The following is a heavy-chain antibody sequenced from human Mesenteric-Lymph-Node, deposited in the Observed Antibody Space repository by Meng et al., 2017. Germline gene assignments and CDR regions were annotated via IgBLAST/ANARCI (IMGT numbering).Heavy chain of an antibody. CDR1: GFTFSSYS. CDR2: ISSSSSYI. V-gene: IGHV3-21*01. Sequence: GESLKISCAASGFTFSSYSMNWVRQAPGKGLEWVSSISSSSSYIYYADSVKGRFTISRDNAKNSLYLQMNSLRAEDTAVYYCARELANYDFWSGYYPNEKPPSYYGMDVWGQGTTVTVSS. D-gene: IGHD3-3*01. CDR3: ARELANYDFWSGYYPNEKPPSYYGMDV. J-gene: IGHJ6*02.